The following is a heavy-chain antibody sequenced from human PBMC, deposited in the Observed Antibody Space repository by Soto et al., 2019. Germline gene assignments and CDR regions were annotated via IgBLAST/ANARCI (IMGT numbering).Heavy chain of an antibody. CDR2: TSKDSGRAT. CDR1: GFIFRDWF. V-gene: IGHV3-11*01. Sequence: LVESGGALVKPGGSLRLSCAASGFIFRDWFMSWIRQAPGKGLEWISYTSKDSGRATRYADSVKGRFTISRDNAKNSRFLQMHNLTVEDTSVYYCAKENWAIPDSWCQGTLGTVSS. CDR3: AKENWAIPDS. J-gene: IGHJ4*02. D-gene: IGHD7-27*01.